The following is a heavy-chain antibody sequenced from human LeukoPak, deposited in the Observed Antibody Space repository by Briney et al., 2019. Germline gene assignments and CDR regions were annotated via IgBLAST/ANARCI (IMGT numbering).Heavy chain of an antibody. V-gene: IGHV3-21*01. CDR1: GFTFSSYS. CDR2: ISSSSSYI. CDR3: ARDHYDSSGYYCLDY. Sequence: GGSLRLSCAASGFTFSSYSMHWVRQAPGQELERVSSISSSSSYIYYADSVKGRFTISRDNAKNSLYLQMNSLRAEDTAVYYCARDHYDSSGYYCLDYWGQGTLVTVSS. J-gene: IGHJ4*02. D-gene: IGHD3-22*01.